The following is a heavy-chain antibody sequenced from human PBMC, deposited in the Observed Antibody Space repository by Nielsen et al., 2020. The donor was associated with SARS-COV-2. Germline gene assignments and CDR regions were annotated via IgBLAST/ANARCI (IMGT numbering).Heavy chain of an antibody. V-gene: IGHV3-7*03. Sequence: GGSLRLSCAASGFTFSSYWMSWVRQAPGKGLEWVANIKQDGSEKYYVDSVKGRFTISRDNAKNSLYLQMNSLRAEDTAVYYCARGYSGYDFDWFDPWGQGTLVTVSS. CDR2: IKQDGSEK. CDR1: GFTFSSYW. CDR3: ARGYSGYDFDWFDP. J-gene: IGHJ5*02. D-gene: IGHD5-12*01.